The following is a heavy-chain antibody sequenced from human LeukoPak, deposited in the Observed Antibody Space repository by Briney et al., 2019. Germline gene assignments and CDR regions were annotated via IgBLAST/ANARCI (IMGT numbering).Heavy chain of an antibody. CDR1: GFTFSNYA. J-gene: IGHJ4*02. CDR2: ISASGGST. Sequence: GGSLRLSCAASGFTFSNYAMSWVRQAPGKGLEWVSGISASGGSTYYADSVKGRFTIPRDNSNSALYLQMNSLRAEDTAIYSCAKGKDLAVYYFDYWGQGTLVTVSS. D-gene: IGHD6-19*01. CDR3: AKGKDLAVYYFDY. V-gene: IGHV3-23*01.